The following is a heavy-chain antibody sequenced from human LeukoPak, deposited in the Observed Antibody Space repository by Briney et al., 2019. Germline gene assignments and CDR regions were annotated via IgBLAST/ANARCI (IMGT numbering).Heavy chain of an antibody. J-gene: IGHJ5*02. CDR1: GFTFSSYA. CDR2: ISSNGGST. Sequence: PGGSLRLSCAASGFTFSSYARHWVRQAPGKGLEYVSAISSNGGSTYYANSVKGRFTISRDNSKNTLYLQMGSLRAEDMAVYYCARSYRKWELLYNWFDPWGQGTLVTVSS. CDR3: ARSYRKWELLYNWFDP. D-gene: IGHD1-26*01. V-gene: IGHV3-64*01.